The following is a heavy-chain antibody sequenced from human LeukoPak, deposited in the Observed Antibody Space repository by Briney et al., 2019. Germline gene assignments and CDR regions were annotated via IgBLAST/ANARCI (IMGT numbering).Heavy chain of an antibody. Sequence: ASVKVSCKASGYTFTSYDINWVRQATGQGLEWMGWMNPNSGNTGYAQKFQGRVTMTRNTSISTACMELSSLRSEDTAVYYCARISSSWYPNKLYYYYGMDVWGQGTTVTVSS. D-gene: IGHD6-13*01. CDR2: MNPNSGNT. CDR3: ARISSSWYPNKLYYYYGMDV. CDR1: GYTFTSYD. V-gene: IGHV1-8*01. J-gene: IGHJ6*02.